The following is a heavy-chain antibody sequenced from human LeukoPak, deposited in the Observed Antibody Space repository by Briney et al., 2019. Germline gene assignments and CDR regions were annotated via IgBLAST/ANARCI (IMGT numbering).Heavy chain of an antibody. D-gene: IGHD3-16*02. V-gene: IGHV4-59*12. J-gene: IGHJ4*02. CDR3: ARVPIMITFGGVIVSSYYFDY. Sequence: SETLSLTCTVSGGSISSYYWSWIRQPPGKGLEWIGYIYYSGSTNYNPSLKSRVTISVDKSKNQFSLKLSSVTAADTAVYYCARVPIMITFGGVIVSSYYFDYWGQGTLVTVSS. CDR1: GGSISSYY. CDR2: IYYSGST.